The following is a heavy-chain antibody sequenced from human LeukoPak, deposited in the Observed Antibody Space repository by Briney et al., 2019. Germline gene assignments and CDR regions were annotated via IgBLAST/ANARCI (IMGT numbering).Heavy chain of an antibody. Sequence: PSETLSLTCTVSGGSISSSSYYWGWIRQPPGKGLEWIGSIYYSGSTYYNPSLKSRVTISVDTSKNQFSLKLSSVTAADTAVYYCARDWGVIRPYHFDYWGQGTLVTVSS. V-gene: IGHV4-39*07. D-gene: IGHD3-16*02. CDR2: IYYSGST. CDR1: GGSISSSSYY. CDR3: ARDWGVIRPYHFDY. J-gene: IGHJ4*02.